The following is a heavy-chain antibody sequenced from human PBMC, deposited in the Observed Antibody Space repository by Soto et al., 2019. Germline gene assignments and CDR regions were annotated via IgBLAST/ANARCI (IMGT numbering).Heavy chain of an antibody. J-gene: IGHJ6*02. Sequence: SVKVSCKASGGTFSSYAISWVRPAPGQGLEWMGRIIPIFGTANYAQKFQGRVTITAEESTSRAYMELRSLISEDTGVYYCAGDRGGPRHKYDLWSAHRGVYYDYGMDVWGQ. D-gene: IGHD3-3*01. CDR2: IIPIFGTA. CDR3: AGDRGGPRHKYDLWSAHRGVYYDYGMDV. V-gene: IGHV1-69*13. CDR1: GGTFSSYA.